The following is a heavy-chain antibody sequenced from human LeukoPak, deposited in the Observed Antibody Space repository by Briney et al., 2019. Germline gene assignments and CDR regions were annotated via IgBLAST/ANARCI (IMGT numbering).Heavy chain of an antibody. D-gene: IGHD1-1*01. V-gene: IGHV3-23*01. J-gene: IGHJ4*02. Sequence: GGSLRLSCAAPGFTFSSYAMSWVRQAPGKGLEWVSAISGSGGSTYYADSVKGRFTIPRDNSKNTLYLQMNSLRAEDTAVYYCANQRLERRNYWSQGTLVTVSS. CDR3: ANQRLERRNY. CDR2: ISGSGGST. CDR1: GFTFSSYA.